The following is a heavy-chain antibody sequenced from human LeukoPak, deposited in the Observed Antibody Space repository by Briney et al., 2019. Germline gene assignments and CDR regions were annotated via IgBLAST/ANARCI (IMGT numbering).Heavy chain of an antibody. V-gene: IGHV4-38-2*02. CDR1: GYSISSGYY. CDR3: ARADYGDYVFNY. J-gene: IGHJ4*02. CDR2: IYHSGST. Sequence: PSETLSLTCTVSGYSISSGYYWGWIRQPPGKGLEWIGSIYHSGSTYYNPSLKSRVTILVDTSKNQFSLKLSSVTAADTAVYYCARADYGDYVFNYWGQGTLVTVSS. D-gene: IGHD4-17*01.